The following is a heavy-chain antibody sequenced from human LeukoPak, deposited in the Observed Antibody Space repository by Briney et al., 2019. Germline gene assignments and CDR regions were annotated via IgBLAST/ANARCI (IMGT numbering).Heavy chain of an antibody. D-gene: IGHD3-16*01. CDR3: ARDAGGGRYYYYYMDV. CDR1: GYTFTAYY. Sequence: GASVKVSCKASGYTFTAYYLHWVRQAPGQGLEWMGWINPKSGGTNYVQKFQGRVTMTRDTSISTVYMELSRLRSDATAVYYCARDAGGGRYYYYYMDVWGKGTTVTVSS. J-gene: IGHJ6*03. CDR2: INPKSGGT. V-gene: IGHV1-2*02.